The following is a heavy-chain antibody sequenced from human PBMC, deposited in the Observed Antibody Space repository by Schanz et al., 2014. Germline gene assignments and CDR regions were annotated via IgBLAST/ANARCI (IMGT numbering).Heavy chain of an antibody. CDR1: GFTFSGYG. CDR2: ITKDGRSA. V-gene: IGHV3-64D*06. D-gene: IGHD6-13*01. Sequence: VQLVESGGGVVQPGRSLRLSCAASGFTFSGYGMHWVRQAPEKGLEYVSAITKDGRSAYYADSVKGRFTISRDNSKSTHYLQMSSLRVEDTAVYYCVKDAHSSSWWGGAFDIWGQGTMVTVSS. CDR3: VKDAHSSSWWGGAFDI. J-gene: IGHJ3*02.